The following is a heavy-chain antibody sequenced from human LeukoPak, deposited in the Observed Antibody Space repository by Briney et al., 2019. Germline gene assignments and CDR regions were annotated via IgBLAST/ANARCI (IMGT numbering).Heavy chain of an antibody. D-gene: IGHD3-16*01. J-gene: IGHJ2*01. CDR2: VYNSGDT. CDR1: GGSTISDY. V-gene: IGHV4-59*08. Sequence: SETLSLTCTVSGGSTISDYWSWIRPSPGKGLEWVGYVYNSGDTGKNPSLKSRVTILLDTSKNQCSLKLTSVSAADTAVYYCARLKLGAYFDLWGRGTLVTVSS. CDR3: ARLKLGAYFDL.